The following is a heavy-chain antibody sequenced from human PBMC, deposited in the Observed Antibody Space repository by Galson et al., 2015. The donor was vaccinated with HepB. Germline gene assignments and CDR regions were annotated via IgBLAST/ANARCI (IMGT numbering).Heavy chain of an antibody. CDR3: ARVGPGSYYKTFDY. CDR2: ISAYNGNT. D-gene: IGHD3-10*01. V-gene: IGHV1-18*04. Sequence: SVKVSCKASGYTFTSYGISWVRQAPGQGLEWMGWISAYNGNTNYAQKFQGRVTMTTDTSTSTGYMELRSLRSDDTAVYYCARVGPGSYYKTFDYWGQGTLVTVSS. CDR1: GYTFTSYG. J-gene: IGHJ4*02.